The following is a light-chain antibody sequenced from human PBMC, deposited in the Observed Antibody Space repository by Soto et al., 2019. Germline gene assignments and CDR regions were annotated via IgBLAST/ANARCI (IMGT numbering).Light chain of an antibody. CDR2: GAS. CDR1: QTVSTTY. V-gene: IGKV3-20*01. J-gene: IGKJ4*01. Sequence: EIVLTQSPGTLSLSPGERATLSCRASQTVSTTYLAWYQQKPGQAPRLLIYGASSRATGIPDRFSGSGSGTDFTITISRLEPEDFAVYYCQQYGCSPLTFGGGTKVEIK. CDR3: QQYGCSPLT.